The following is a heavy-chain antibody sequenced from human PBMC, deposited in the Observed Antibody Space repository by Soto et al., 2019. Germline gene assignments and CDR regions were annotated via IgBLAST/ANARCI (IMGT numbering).Heavy chain of an antibody. CDR1: GFTFSSHA. V-gene: IGHV3-23*01. Sequence: GGSLRLSCAASGFTFSSHAMSWVRQAPGKGLEWVSSTIDSGGRSYHADSVRGRFTISRDNSKNTLYLQMNSLRADDTAIYYCAKDKMEQWLVGGYYDYWGQGALVTVSS. CDR3: AKDKMEQWLVGGYYDY. D-gene: IGHD6-19*01. J-gene: IGHJ4*02. CDR2: TIDSGGRS.